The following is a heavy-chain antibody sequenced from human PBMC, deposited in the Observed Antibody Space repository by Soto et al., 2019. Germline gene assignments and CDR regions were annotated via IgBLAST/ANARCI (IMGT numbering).Heavy chain of an antibody. CDR2: IYPGDSDT. CDR3: ATSTVSYVDIVSSTTRGYFDH. J-gene: IGHJ4*02. Sequence: PGECLKISCEGSGYNFNTYWIGWVRQMPGKGLEWMALIYPGDSDTRYRPSFEGHVTLSVDRSISTAYLQWSSLKASDTAIYYCATSTVSYVDIVSSTTRGYFDHWGQGTLVTVSS. V-gene: IGHV5-51*01. D-gene: IGHD5-12*01. CDR1: GYNFNTYW.